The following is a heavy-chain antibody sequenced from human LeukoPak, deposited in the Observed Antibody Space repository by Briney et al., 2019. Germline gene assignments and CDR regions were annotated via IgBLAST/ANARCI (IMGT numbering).Heavy chain of an antibody. CDR3: ARGNGLHPAWYFDL. D-gene: IGHD5-24*01. CDR1: GYTFTSYG. J-gene: IGHJ2*01. CDR2: ISAYNGNT. V-gene: IGHV1-18*01. Sequence: ASVKVSCKASGYTFTSYGISWVRQAPGQGLEWMGWISAYNGNTNYAQKLQGRVTMTTDTSTSTAYVELRSLRSDDTAVYYCARGNGLHPAWYFDLWGRGTLVTVSS.